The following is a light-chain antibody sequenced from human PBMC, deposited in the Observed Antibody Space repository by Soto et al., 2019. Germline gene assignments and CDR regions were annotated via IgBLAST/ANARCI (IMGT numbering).Light chain of an antibody. Sequence: QSVLTQPASVSGSPGQSITISCTGTSSDVGGYNFVSWYQQHPDKAPKLMIYDVTNRPSGVSNRFSGSKSGNTASLTISGLQAEDEAEYSCSSYTSISTYVFGTGTKVTVL. J-gene: IGLJ1*01. V-gene: IGLV2-14*01. CDR2: DVT. CDR3: SSYTSISTYV. CDR1: SSDVGGYNF.